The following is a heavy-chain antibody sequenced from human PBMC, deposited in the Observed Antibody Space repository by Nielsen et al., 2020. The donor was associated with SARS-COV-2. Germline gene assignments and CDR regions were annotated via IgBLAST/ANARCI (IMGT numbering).Heavy chain of an antibody. CDR1: GGSISSGDYY. D-gene: IGHD3-3*01. V-gene: IGHV4-30-4*01. J-gene: IGHJ5*01. CDR3: ACSFGWFPF. Sequence: SETLSLTCTVSGGSISSGDYYWSWIRQPPGKGLEWLVYIYFSGSPYYNPSLQSRLTISVDTSTNQFSLRLNSVTAAYTAVYYCACSFGWFPFWGQGTLVTVSS. CDR2: IYFSGSP.